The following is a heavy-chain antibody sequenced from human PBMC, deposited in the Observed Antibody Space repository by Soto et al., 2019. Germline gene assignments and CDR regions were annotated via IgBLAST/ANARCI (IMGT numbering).Heavy chain of an antibody. CDR3: ARVSYYEISGDYYVDY. Sequence: GASVKVSCKASGYTFTSFDISWVRQAPGQGLEWMGWISGYNGNTNYAYAQNLQGRVTMTTDTSTSTEYMELRSLRPDDTAVFYCARVSYYEISGDYYVDYWGQGTLVTVSS. CDR1: GYTFTSFD. J-gene: IGHJ4*02. V-gene: IGHV1-18*01. D-gene: IGHD3-22*01. CDR2: ISGYNGNT.